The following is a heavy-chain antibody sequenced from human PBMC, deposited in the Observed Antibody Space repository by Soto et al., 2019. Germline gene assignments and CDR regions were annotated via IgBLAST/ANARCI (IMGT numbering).Heavy chain of an antibody. CDR1: GYSISSSNW. CDR2: IYYSGTT. D-gene: IGHD1-26*01. V-gene: IGHV4-28*01. Sequence: QAQLQESGPGLVKPSDTLSLTCAVSGYSISSSNWWGWIRQPPGKGLEWIGYIYYSGTTYYNPSLKSRVTMSVDTSQNQFSLKLTSVTAVDTAVYYCARREIQGPIDYWGQGTLVTVSS. CDR3: ARREIQGPIDY. J-gene: IGHJ4*02.